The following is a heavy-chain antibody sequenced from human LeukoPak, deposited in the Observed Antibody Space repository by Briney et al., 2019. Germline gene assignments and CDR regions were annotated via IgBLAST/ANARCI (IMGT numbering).Heavy chain of an antibody. CDR2: IYYSGST. D-gene: IGHD2-15*01. Sequence: SETLSLTCTVSGDSVSSTGYYWGWIRQPPGKGLEWIGTIYYSGSTYYNPSLKSRVTISVDTSKNQFSLKLSSVTAADTAVYYCARELGYCSGGSCDADYWGQGTLVTVSS. J-gene: IGHJ4*02. V-gene: IGHV4-39*07. CDR3: ARELGYCSGGSCDADY. CDR1: GDSVSSTGYY.